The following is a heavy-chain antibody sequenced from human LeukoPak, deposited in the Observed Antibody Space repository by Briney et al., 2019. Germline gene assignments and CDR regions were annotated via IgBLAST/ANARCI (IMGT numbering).Heavy chain of an antibody. Sequence: SETLSLTCTVSGGSISSNYWSWIRQPPGKGLEWIGCRYDTGGTNYNPSLQSRVTISVDTSKNQFSLKLTSVTAADTAVYYCARDSGSYSFQSWGQGTLVTVFS. D-gene: IGHD1-26*01. V-gene: IGHV4-59*01. CDR1: GGSISSNY. CDR2: RYDTGGT. J-gene: IGHJ4*02. CDR3: ARDSGSYSFQS.